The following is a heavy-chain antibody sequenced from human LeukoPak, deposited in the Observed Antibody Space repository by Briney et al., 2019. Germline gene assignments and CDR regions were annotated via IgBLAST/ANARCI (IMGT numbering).Heavy chain of an antibody. Sequence: SETLSLTCTVSGGSISSSSYYWGWIRQPPGKGLEWIGSISYSGSTYYNPSLKSRVTISVDTSDNQFSLRLYSVTAADTAVYYCARKQTGTMYDVWGQGTQVTVSS. CDR1: GGSISSSSYY. D-gene: IGHD1-7*01. J-gene: IGHJ4*02. CDR2: ISYSGST. V-gene: IGHV4-39*07. CDR3: ARKQTGTMYDV.